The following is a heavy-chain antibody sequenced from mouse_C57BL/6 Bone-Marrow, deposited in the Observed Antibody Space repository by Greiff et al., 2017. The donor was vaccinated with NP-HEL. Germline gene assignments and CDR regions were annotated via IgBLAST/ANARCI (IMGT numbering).Heavy chain of an antibody. D-gene: IGHD1-1*01. CDR3: ARGGTTVVAPFAY. CDR1: GYSITSGYY. CDR2: ISYDGSN. V-gene: IGHV3-6*01. Sequence: VQLKESGPGLVKPSQSLSLTCSVTGYSITSGYYWNWIRQFPGNKLEWMGYISYDGSNNYNPSLKNRISITRDTSKNQFFLKLNSVTTEDTATYYCARGGTTVVAPFAYWGQGTLVTVSA. J-gene: IGHJ3*01.